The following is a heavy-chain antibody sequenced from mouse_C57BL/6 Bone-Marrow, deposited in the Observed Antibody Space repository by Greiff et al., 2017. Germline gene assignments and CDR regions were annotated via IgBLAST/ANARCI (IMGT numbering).Heavy chain of an antibody. CDR2: IPPNSGST. CDR1: GYTFTSYW. V-gene: IGHV1-64*01. J-gene: IGHJ4*01. CDR3: ERFYGDYLYYAMDY. Sequence: QVQLQQPGAELVKPGASVKLSCKASGYTFTSYWMPWVKQRTGQGLEWIGMIPPNSGSTYYNEKFKGQATLSEDKSSSTAYMQLSTLTSADSAVYDCERFYGDYLYYAMDYWGQGTSVTVAS. D-gene: IGHD2-13*01.